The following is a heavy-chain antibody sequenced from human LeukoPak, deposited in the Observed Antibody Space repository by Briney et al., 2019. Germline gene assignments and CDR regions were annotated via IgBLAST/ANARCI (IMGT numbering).Heavy chain of an antibody. Sequence: SETLSLTRTVSGGSISSSSYYWGWIRQPPGKRLERIGSIYYSGSTYYNPSLKSRVTISVDTSKNQFSLKLSSVTAADTAVYYCARHFRNYVYWFDPWGQGTLVTVSS. CDR1: GGSISSSSYY. J-gene: IGHJ5*02. V-gene: IGHV4-39*01. CDR3: ARHFRNYVYWFDP. D-gene: IGHD1-7*01. CDR2: IYYSGST.